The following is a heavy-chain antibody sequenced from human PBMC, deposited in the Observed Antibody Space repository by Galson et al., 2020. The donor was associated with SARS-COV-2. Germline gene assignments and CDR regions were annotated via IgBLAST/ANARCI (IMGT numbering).Heavy chain of an antibody. Sequence: GGSLRLSCAASGFTFSSAAMHWVRQAPGKGLEWVAIISYDGTTKYNSDSVKGRFTISRDNSKHTLYLQMNSLRPDDTAVYYCARETDDHTSSWYDHWGQGTLVTVSS. V-gene: IGHV3-30*04. CDR3: ARETDDHTSSWYDH. CDR2: ISYDGTTK. J-gene: IGHJ5*02. CDR1: GFTFSSAA. D-gene: IGHD6-13*01.